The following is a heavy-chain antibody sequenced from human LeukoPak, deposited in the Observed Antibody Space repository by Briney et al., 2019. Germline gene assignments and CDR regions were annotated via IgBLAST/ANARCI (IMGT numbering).Heavy chain of an antibody. Sequence: ASVKASCKASGNTFIGYWIHWVRQAPGQGLEWMGAINPRGDATIGAQKFQGRVTTTRDTSTSTVYIELSSLRSEDTAVYYCARAASSDYWGQGTLVTVSS. CDR3: ARAASSDY. V-gene: IGHV1-46*01. D-gene: IGHD2-2*01. J-gene: IGHJ4*02. CDR2: INPRGDAT. CDR1: GNTFIGYW.